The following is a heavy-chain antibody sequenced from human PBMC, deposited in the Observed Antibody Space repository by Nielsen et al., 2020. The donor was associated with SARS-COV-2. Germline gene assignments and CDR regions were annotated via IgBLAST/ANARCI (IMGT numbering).Heavy chain of an antibody. CDR2: IIPIFGTP. J-gene: IGHJ5*02. CDR3: ARIIVGSTGGDL. V-gene: IGHV1-69*01. Sequence: WVRQAPGQGLEWMGGIIPIFGTPSYAQKFQGRLTINADEATSTAYMELSSLTSEDTALYYCARIIVGSTGGDLWGQGTQVTVSS. D-gene: IGHD1-26*01.